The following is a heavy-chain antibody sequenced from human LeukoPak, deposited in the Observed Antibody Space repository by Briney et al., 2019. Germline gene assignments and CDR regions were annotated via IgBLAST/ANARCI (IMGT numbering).Heavy chain of an antibody. Sequence: GGSLRLSCAASGFTFSSYAMSWVRQAPGKGLEWVSGISGSGRGGRTYYADFVKGRFTISRDNSKNTLYLQMNSLRAEDTALYYCAKLGHTSGYYARHSDYWGQGTLVTVSS. CDR2: ISGSGRGGRT. CDR3: AKLGHTSGYYARHSDY. V-gene: IGHV3-23*01. CDR1: GFTFSSYA. J-gene: IGHJ4*02. D-gene: IGHD3-22*01.